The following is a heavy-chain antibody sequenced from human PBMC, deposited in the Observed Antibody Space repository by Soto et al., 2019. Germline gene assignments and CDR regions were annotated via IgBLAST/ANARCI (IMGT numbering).Heavy chain of an antibody. CDR3: ARGSSSWYYYYYGMDV. J-gene: IGHJ6*02. CDR2: IYYSGST. V-gene: IGHV4-59*01. Sequence: SETLFLTCTVSGGSISSYYWSWIRQPPGKGLEWIGYIYYSGSTNYNPSLKSRVTISVGTSKNQFSLKLSSVTAADTAVYYCARGSSSWYYYYYGMDVWGQGTTVTVSS. D-gene: IGHD6-13*01. CDR1: GGSISSYY.